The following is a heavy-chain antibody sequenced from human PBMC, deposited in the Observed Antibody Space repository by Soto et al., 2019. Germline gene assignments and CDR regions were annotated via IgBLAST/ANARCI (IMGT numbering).Heavy chain of an antibody. D-gene: IGHD5-12*01. V-gene: IGHV1-69*08. Sequence: QVQLVQSGAEVKKPGSSVKVSCKTSGGTFTNDIITWVRQAPGQGLEWMARIIPLLDTAKYAQKFQGRVTITADKSTGTAYMELNSMRSEDTAVYYCARDSPIGSTFSGYDAIDYWGQGTLVTVSS. CDR1: GGTFTNDI. CDR2: IIPLLDTA. CDR3: ARDSPIGSTFSGYDAIDY. J-gene: IGHJ4*02.